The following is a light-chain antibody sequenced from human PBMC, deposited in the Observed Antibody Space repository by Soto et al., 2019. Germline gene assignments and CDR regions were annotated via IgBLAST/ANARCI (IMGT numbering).Light chain of an antibody. CDR2: DVS. J-gene: IGLJ3*02. Sequence: QSALTQPASVSWSPGQSITISCTGTSSDVGGYNYVSWYQQYPGKAPKVMIFDVSNRPSGVSDRFSGSKSGNTAFLTISGLQAEDEADYYCSSYTSSSTRLFGGGTKLTVL. CDR1: SSDVGGYNY. CDR3: SSYTSSSTRL. V-gene: IGLV2-14*01.